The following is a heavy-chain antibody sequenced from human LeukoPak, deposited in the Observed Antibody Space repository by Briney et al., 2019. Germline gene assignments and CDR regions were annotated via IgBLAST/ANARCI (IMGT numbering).Heavy chain of an antibody. CDR1: GFTFSSYS. J-gene: IGHJ6*02. CDR3: ARDGSGSYYNPYGMDV. D-gene: IGHD3-10*01. Sequence: PGGSLRLSCAGSGFTFSSYSMNWVRQAPGKGLEWVSSISSSSSYISYADSVKGRFTISRDNAKNSLYLQMNSLRAEDTAVYYCARDGSGSYYNPYGMDVWGQGTTVTVSS. V-gene: IGHV3-21*01. CDR2: ISSSSSYI.